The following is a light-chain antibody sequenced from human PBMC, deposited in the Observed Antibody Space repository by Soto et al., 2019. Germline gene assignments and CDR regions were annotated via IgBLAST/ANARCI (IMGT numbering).Light chain of an antibody. CDR3: QQYNSYSRLT. CDR2: DAF. CDR1: QSISNW. J-gene: IGKJ4*01. Sequence: DVQVTQSPSTLSASVGDRVTVTCRASQSISNWLAWYQQKPGKAPKLLIYDAFSLESGVPSRFSGGGSGTEFTLTISSLQPDDFATYYCQQYNSYSRLTFGGGTKVDIK. V-gene: IGKV1-5*01.